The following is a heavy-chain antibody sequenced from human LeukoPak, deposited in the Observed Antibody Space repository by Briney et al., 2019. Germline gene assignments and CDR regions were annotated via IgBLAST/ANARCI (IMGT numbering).Heavy chain of an antibody. CDR3: AKDLGVVVPAAMFDY. V-gene: IGHV3-23*01. D-gene: IGHD2-2*01. CDR1: GFTFSSYA. Sequence: GGSLRLSCAASGFTFSSYAMSWVRQAPGKGLEWVSAISGSGGSTYYADSVKGRFTISRDNSKNTLYRQMNSLRAEDTAVYYCAKDLGVVVPAAMFDYWGQGTLVTVSS. J-gene: IGHJ4*02. CDR2: ISGSGGST.